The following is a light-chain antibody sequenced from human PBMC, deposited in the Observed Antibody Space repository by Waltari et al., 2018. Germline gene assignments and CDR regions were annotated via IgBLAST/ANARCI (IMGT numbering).Light chain of an antibody. J-gene: IGKJ4*01. V-gene: IGKV3-20*01. Sequence: EFVLTQSPGTLSLSPGERATPSCRASQTVRTTYLAWYQQKPGQAPTLLIYGASSRATGIPDRFSGSGSGTDFSLTISSLEPEDFAVYYCQQYDISPLTFGGGTKVEIK. CDR3: QQYDISPLT. CDR1: QTVRTTY. CDR2: GAS.